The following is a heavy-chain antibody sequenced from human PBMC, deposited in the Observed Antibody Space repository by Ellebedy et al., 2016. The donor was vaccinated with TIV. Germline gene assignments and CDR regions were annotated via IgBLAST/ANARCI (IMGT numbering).Heavy chain of an antibody. CDR1: GGTFSSYA. CDR2: ISAYNGNT. J-gene: IGHJ4*02. D-gene: IGHD4-23*01. Sequence: ASVKVSXKASGGTFSSYAISWVRQAPGQGLEWMGWISAYNGNTNYAQKLQGRVTMTTDTSTSTAYMELRSLRSDDTAVYYCARVGRVVTHNFDYWGQGTLVTVSS. CDR3: ARVGRVVTHNFDY. V-gene: IGHV1-18*01.